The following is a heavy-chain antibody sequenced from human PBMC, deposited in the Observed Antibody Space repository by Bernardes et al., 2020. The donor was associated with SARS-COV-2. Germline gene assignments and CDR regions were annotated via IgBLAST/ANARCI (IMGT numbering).Heavy chain of an antibody. CDR2: IDPSDSYT. J-gene: IGHJ4*02. V-gene: IGHV5-10-1*01. D-gene: IGHD6-13*01. Sequence: GASLKISCKGSGYSVTRYWISWVRPMPGKGLEWMGRIDPSDSYTNYSPSFQGHVTISADKSISTAYLQWSSLKASDTAMYYCAMSGQQLADYFDYWGQGTLVTVSS. CDR1: GYSVTRYW. CDR3: AMSGQQLADYFDY.